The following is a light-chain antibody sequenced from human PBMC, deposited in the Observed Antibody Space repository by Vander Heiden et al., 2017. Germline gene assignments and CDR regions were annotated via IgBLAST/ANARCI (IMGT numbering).Light chain of an antibody. CDR3: QQHYSNILT. V-gene: IGKV4-1*01. CDR1: QSVLFSSNNRNY. CDR2: WAS. J-gene: IGKJ4*01. Sequence: DFVLTQSPDSLAVSLCERATINCKSSQSVLFSSNNRNYLGWYQQKSGQPPKLLISWASTRESGVPDRFSGSGPATDFTLTISNLQAEDVAVYYCQQHYSNILTFGGGTKVEIK.